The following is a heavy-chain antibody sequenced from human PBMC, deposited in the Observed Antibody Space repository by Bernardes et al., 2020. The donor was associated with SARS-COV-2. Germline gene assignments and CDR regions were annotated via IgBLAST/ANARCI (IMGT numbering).Heavy chain of an antibody. CDR2: ITHTGST. CDR1: GGSISGYY. Sequence: SETLSLTCGVYGGSISGYYWTWIRQPPGKGLEWIGEITHTGSTNYNPSLKSRVIISVDTSKSQFSLKVSSVTAADTAVYFCARGPPIVVVPVAGYYYMDVWGKGTTVTVSS. D-gene: IGHD2-2*01. CDR3: ARGPPIVVVPVAGYYYMDV. J-gene: IGHJ6*03. V-gene: IGHV4-34*01.